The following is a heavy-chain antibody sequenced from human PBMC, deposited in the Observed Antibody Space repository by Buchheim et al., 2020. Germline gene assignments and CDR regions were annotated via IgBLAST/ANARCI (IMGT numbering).Heavy chain of an antibody. CDR3: ARELVVASAEYFDY. CDR1: GFTFNNFW. Sequence: EVQLVESGGGLVQPGGSLRLSCAASGFTFNNFWMSWVRQAPGKGPEWVANIKEDGREKYYPDSVRGRFTIYRDNTKNSLYLQMNSLRAEDTAVYYCARELVVASAEYFDYWGLGTL. J-gene: IGHJ4*02. V-gene: IGHV3-7*01. CDR2: IKEDGREK. D-gene: IGHD2-8*02.